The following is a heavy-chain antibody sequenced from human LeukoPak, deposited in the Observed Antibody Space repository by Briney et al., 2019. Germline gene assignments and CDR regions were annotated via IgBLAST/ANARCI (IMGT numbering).Heavy chain of an antibody. J-gene: IGHJ4*02. V-gene: IGHV3-9*01. Sequence: GRSLRLSCAASGFTFDDYAMHWVRQAPGKGLEWVSGISWNSGSIGYADPVKGRFTISRDNAKNSLYLQMNSLRAEDTALYYCAKDVKGEYSSSSLFDYWGQGTLVTVSS. CDR2: ISWNSGSI. CDR3: AKDVKGEYSSSSLFDY. CDR1: GFTFDDYA. D-gene: IGHD6-6*01.